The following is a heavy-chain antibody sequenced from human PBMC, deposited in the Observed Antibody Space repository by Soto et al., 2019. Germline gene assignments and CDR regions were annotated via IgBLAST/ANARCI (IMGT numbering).Heavy chain of an antibody. CDR1: GLTFSSYA. Sequence: EVQLLESGGGLVQQGGSLRLSCAASGLTFSSYAMSWVRQAPGRGLEWVAVISNTGLTTHYADSVKGRFTISRDNSKRTVYLQMNSLRVDDTAVYFCAKDPLWGQWLEYGYLDQWGQGNLVTVSS. D-gene: IGHD6-19*01. J-gene: IGHJ5*02. CDR2: ISNTGLTT. V-gene: IGHV3-23*01. CDR3: AKDPLWGQWLEYGYLDQ.